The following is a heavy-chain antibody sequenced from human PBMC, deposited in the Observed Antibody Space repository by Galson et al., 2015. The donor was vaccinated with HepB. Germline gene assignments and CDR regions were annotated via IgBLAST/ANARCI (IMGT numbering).Heavy chain of an antibody. Sequence: SVKVSCKASGYTFTSYGISWVRQAPGQGLEWMGWISAYNGNTNYAQKLQGRVPMTTDTSTSTAYMELRSLRSDDTAVYYCARDFASRYYYDSSGYYYYFDYWGQGTLVTVSS. CDR1: GYTFTSYG. CDR2: ISAYNGNT. V-gene: IGHV1-18*01. CDR3: ARDFASRYYYDSSGYYYYFDY. J-gene: IGHJ4*02. D-gene: IGHD3-22*01.